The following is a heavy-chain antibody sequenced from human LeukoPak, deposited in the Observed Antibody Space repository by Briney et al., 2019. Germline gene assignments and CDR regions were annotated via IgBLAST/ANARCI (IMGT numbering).Heavy chain of an antibody. V-gene: IGHV3-74*01. CDR2: INSDRSTT. D-gene: IGHD3-10*01. CDR1: GFTFDDFA. Sequence: PGGSLRLSCAASGFTFDDFAMHWVRQAPGKGLVWVSSINSDRSTTTYADSVKGRFTISRDNAKNMVYLQMNSLRAEDTAVYYCARAFGSGSQVINYFDFWGQGTLVTVSS. J-gene: IGHJ4*02. CDR3: ARAFGSGSQVINYFDF.